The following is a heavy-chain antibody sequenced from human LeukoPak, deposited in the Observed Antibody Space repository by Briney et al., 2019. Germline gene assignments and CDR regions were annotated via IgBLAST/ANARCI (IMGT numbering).Heavy chain of an antibody. CDR3: ARGGSWGALGDY. Sequence: ASVKVSCKASGYTFTSYYMHWVRQALGQGREWMGIINPSGGSTSYAQKFQGRVTMTRDTSTSTVYMELSSLRSEDTAVYYCARGGSWGALGDYWGQGTLVTVSS. D-gene: IGHD7-27*01. CDR2: INPSGGST. CDR1: GYTFTSYY. J-gene: IGHJ4*02. V-gene: IGHV1-46*01.